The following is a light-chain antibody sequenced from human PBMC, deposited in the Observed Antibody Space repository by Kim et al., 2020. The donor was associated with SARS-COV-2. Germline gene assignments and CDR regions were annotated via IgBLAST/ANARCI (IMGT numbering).Light chain of an antibody. CDR3: LLFYSGVWV. CDR2: DTS. J-gene: IGLJ3*02. V-gene: IGLV7-46*01. CDR1: TGTVTSGHY. Sequence: PGATVTLACGSSTGTVTSGHYPYWFQQKPGQVPRTLIQDTSDKLSWTPDRFSGSLLGGKAALTLSGAHLEDEAEYHCLLFYSGVWVFGGGTKVTVL.